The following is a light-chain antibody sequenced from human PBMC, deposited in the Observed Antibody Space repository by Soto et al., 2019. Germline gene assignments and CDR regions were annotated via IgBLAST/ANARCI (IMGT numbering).Light chain of an antibody. CDR1: QTIIGY. Sequence: DIQMTQSPSSLSASIGDSVTITCRASQTIIGYLNWYQQKPGKAPKLLIYDASSLESGVPSRFSGSGSGTEFTLTISSLQPDDFTTFYCQQYKDYTWTFGQGTKVDIK. CDR3: QQYKDYTWT. J-gene: IGKJ1*01. V-gene: IGKV1-5*01. CDR2: DAS.